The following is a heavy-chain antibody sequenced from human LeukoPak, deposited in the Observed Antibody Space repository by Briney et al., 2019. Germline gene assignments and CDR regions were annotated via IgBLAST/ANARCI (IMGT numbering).Heavy chain of an antibody. CDR1: GFTFDDYG. Sequence: GGSPRLXCTASGFTFDDYGMSWVRQAPGQGLEWVSGINWNGGSTGYANSVQGRFTISRDNAKNSLYLQMNSLRAEDTALYYCAKSSMLYYYYYMDVWGKGTTVTVSS. CDR3: AKSSMLYYYYYMDV. CDR2: INWNGGST. D-gene: IGHD2-8*01. J-gene: IGHJ6*03. V-gene: IGHV3-20*04.